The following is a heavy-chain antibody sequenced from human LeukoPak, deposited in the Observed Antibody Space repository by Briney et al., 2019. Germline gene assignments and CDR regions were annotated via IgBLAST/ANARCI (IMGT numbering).Heavy chain of an antibody. V-gene: IGHV3-21*01. CDR3: ARDREGYCSGGSCYAAFDY. CDR2: ISSSSSYI. CDR1: GFTFSSYS. D-gene: IGHD2-15*01. J-gene: IGHJ4*02. Sequence: GGSLRLSCAASGFTFSSYSMNWVRQAPGKGLEWVSSISSSSSYIHYADSVKGRFTISRDNAKNSLYLQMNSLRAEDTAVYYCARDREGYCSGGSCYAAFDYWGQGTLVTVSS.